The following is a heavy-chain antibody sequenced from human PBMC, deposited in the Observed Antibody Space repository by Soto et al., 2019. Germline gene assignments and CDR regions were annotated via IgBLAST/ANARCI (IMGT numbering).Heavy chain of an antibody. J-gene: IGHJ6*02. CDR2: IIPILGIA. CDR1: GGTFSSYT. D-gene: IGHD3-10*01. CDR3: ARVKVTMVRGVIVYYYYGMDV. Sequence: SVKVSCNASGGTFSSYTISWVRQAPGQGLEWMGRIIPILGIANYAQKFQGRVTITADKSTSTAYMELSSLRSEDTAVYYCARVKVTMVRGVIVYYYYGMDVWG. V-gene: IGHV1-69*02.